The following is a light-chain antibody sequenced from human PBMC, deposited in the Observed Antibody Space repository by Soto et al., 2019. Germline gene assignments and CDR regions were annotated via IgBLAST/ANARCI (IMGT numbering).Light chain of an antibody. J-gene: IGLJ1*01. V-gene: IGLV2-14*01. CDR2: EVS. CDR1: SSDVGSYNY. Sequence: QSALTQPASVSGSPGQSITISCTGTSSDVGSYNYVSWNQQHPGKVPKLLIYEVSNRPSGVSNRFSGSKSGNTASLTISGLQAEDEADYYCSSYTTSSTYVFGTGTKLTVL. CDR3: SSYTTSSTYV.